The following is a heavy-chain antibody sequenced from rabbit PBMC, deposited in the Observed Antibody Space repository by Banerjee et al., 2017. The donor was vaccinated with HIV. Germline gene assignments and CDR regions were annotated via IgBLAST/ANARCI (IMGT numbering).Heavy chain of an antibody. CDR2: TYVDSRGGT. CDR3: ARDLAGVIGWNFDL. CDR1: GFSFSSSYW. D-gene: IGHD4-1*01. V-gene: IGHV1S45*01. Sequence: QEQLEESGGDLVKPEGSLTLTCTASGFSFSSSYWICWVRQAPGKGLEWIACTYVDSRGGTFYASWAKGRFTISRTSSTTVALQMTSLTAADTATYFCARDLAGVIGWNFDLWGQGTLVTVS. J-gene: IGHJ4*01.